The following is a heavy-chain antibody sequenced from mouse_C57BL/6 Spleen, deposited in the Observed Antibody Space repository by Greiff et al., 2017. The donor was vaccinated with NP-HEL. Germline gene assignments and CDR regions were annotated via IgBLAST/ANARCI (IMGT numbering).Heavy chain of an antibody. V-gene: IGHV5-17*01. Sequence: EVQGVESGGGLVKPGGSLKLSCAASGFTFSDYGMHWVRQAPEKGLEWVAYISSGSSTIYYADTVKGRFTISRDNAKNTLFLQMTSLRSEDTAMYYCARTTVVPHYYAMDYWGQGTSVTVSS. CDR3: ARTTVVPHYYAMDY. CDR1: GFTFSDYG. CDR2: ISSGSSTI. J-gene: IGHJ4*01. D-gene: IGHD1-1*01.